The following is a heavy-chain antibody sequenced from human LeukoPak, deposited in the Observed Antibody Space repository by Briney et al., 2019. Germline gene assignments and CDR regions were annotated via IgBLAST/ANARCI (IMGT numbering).Heavy chain of an antibody. D-gene: IGHD3-22*01. CDR3: ARGTTVGDSSGYYVY. V-gene: IGHV4-34*01. CDR2: INHSGST. J-gene: IGHJ4*02. Sequence: SETLSLTCAVYGGSFSGYYWSWIRQPLGKGLEWIGEINHSGSTNYNPSLKSRVTISVDTSKNQFSLKLSSVTAADTAVYYCARGTTVGDSSGYYVYWGQGTLVTVSS. CDR1: GGSFSGYY.